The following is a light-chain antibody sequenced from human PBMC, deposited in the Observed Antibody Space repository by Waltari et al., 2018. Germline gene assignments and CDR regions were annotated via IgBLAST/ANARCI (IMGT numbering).Light chain of an antibody. J-gene: IGLJ2*01. CDR1: SSNIGSNY. Sequence: QYVLTQPPSASGTPGQGVTISCSGSSSNIGSNYVCWYQQLPGTTPKPLIYKIGQRPSGVPVRFSGSKSGTSASLAVSGLRSEDEADYYCAAWDDSLSGPVFGGGTKLTVL. V-gene: IGLV1-47*01. CDR3: AAWDDSLSGPV. CDR2: KIG.